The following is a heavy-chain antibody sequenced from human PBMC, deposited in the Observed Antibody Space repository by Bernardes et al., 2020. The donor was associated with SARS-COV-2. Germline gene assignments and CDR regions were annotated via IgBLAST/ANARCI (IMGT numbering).Heavy chain of an antibody. Sequence: GGSLRLSCADSRFMTWVRQAPGKGLDWVASISFTGDGTHYADSVKGRFTIYRDFSKNTLYLQMSSLTAEDTAVYYCTKDRPVGVSLGQGTLVTVSS. CDR2: ISFTGDGT. CDR1: RF. V-gene: IGHV3-23*01. D-gene: IGHD6-6*01. J-gene: IGHJ5*02. CDR3: TKDRPVGVS.